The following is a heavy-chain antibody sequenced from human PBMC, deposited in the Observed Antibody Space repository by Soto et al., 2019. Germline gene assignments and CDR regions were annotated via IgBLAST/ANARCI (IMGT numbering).Heavy chain of an antibody. CDR3: ARDLDTATYFDY. J-gene: IGHJ4*01. V-gene: IGHV4-30-4*01. D-gene: IGHD5-18*01. CDR1: GGSISSGNYC. Sequence: QVQLQESGPGLVKPSQSLSLTCTVSGGSISSGNYCWSWIRQPPGKGLEWIGFIHYSGSSYYNPSLKSRVTISVDTYKNQFSLKLDSVTAADTAVYYCARDLDTATYFDYWGHGTLVTVSS. CDR2: IHYSGSS.